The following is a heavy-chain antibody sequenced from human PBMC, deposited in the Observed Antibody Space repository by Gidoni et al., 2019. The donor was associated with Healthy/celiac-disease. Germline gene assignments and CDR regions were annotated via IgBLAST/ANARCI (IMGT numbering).Heavy chain of an antibody. CDR2: IDPSDSYT. Sequence: EWMGRIDPSDSYTNYSPSFQGHVTISADKSISTAYLQWSSLKASDTAMYYCARHNSYGDYGMDVWGQGTTVTVSS. J-gene: IGHJ6*02. V-gene: IGHV5-10-1*01. D-gene: IGHD5-18*01. CDR3: ARHNSYGDYGMDV.